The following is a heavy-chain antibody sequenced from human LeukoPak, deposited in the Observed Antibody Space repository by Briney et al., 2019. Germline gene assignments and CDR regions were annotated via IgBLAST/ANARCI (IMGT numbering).Heavy chain of an antibody. CDR2: ISSSSSYI. CDR3: ARDWDTAMVMVAFDI. Sequence: GGSLRLSCAASGFTFSSYSMNWVRQAPGKGLEWVSSISSSSSYIYYADSVKGRFTISRDNAKNSLYLQMNSLRAEDTAVYYCARDWDTAMVMVAFDIWGQGTMVTVSS. V-gene: IGHV3-21*01. J-gene: IGHJ3*02. D-gene: IGHD5-18*01. CDR1: GFTFSSYS.